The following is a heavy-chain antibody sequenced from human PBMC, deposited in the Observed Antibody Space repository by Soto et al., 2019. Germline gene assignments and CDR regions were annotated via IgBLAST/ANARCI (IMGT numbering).Heavy chain of an antibody. Sequence: QVQLQEAGPGLVKPSGTLSLTCAVSGGSISSSNWWSWVRQPPGKGLEWIGEIYHSGSTNYNPSLKSRVTTSVDKSKNHFSLKLSSVTAADTAVYYCARAKSDSPIDYWGQGTLVTVSS. CDR3: ARAKSDSPIDY. CDR2: IYHSGST. V-gene: IGHV4-4*02. J-gene: IGHJ4*02. CDR1: GGSISSSNW. D-gene: IGHD2-21*01.